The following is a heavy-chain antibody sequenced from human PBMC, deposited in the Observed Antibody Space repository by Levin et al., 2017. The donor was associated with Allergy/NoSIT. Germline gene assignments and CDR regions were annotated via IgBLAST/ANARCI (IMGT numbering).Heavy chain of an antibody. Sequence: LSQTLSLTCAVSGGSISSPNWWNWVRQAPGKGLEWIGEIIHNGNVDYNPSFRSRVTLSLDRSQNQFSMILNSVTAADTAVDYCARGRYWQHSYYYYMDVWGKGTTVTVSS. CDR1: GGSISSPNW. CDR2: IIHNGNV. D-gene: IGHD3-3*02. V-gene: IGHV4-4*02. J-gene: IGHJ6*03. CDR3: ARGRYWQHSYYYYMDV.